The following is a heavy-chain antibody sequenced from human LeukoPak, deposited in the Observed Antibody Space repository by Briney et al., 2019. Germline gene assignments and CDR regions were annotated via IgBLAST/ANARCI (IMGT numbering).Heavy chain of an antibody. CDR1: GFTFSSYW. J-gene: IGHJ4*02. D-gene: IGHD3-16*01. V-gene: IGHV3-7*03. CDR2: IKQDGSEK. CDR3: AKDLGY. Sequence: GGSLRLSCAASGFTFSSYWMSWVRQAPGKGLEWVANIKQDGSEKYYVDSVKGRFTISRDNSKNTLYLHLNSLRAEDTAVYYCAKDLGYWGQGTLVTVSS.